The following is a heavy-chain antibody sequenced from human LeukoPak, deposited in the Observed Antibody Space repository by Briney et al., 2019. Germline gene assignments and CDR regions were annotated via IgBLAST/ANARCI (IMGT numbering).Heavy chain of an antibody. D-gene: IGHD5-24*01. Sequence: SETLSLTCTVSGASIRSSTYYWGWIRQPPGKGLEWIGHVNYNGNTYYNPSLKSRVTISVDTSKNQFSLKLTPVTAADTAVYYCARRGGDDYNRRFDSWGQGTLVTVSS. CDR2: VNYNGNT. CDR1: GASIRSSTYY. J-gene: IGHJ4*02. CDR3: ARRGGDDYNRRFDS. V-gene: IGHV4-39*01.